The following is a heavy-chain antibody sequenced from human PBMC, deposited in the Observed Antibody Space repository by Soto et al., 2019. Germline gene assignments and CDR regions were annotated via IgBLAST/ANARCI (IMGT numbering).Heavy chain of an antibody. J-gene: IGHJ4*02. CDR3: ARHNYGSGSTYFDY. D-gene: IGHD3-10*01. CDR2: IYYSGST. CDR1: GGSISSYY. Sequence: QVQLQESGPGLVKPSETLSLTCTVSGGSISSYYWSWIRQPPGKGLEWIGYIYYSGSTNYNPSLKSRVTITVDTSKNLFSLKRNSMTAADTAVYYCARHNYGSGSTYFDYWGQGTLVTVSS. V-gene: IGHV4-59*08.